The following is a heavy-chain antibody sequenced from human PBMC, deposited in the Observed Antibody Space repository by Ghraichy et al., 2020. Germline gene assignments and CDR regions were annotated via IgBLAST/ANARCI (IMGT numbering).Heavy chain of an antibody. CDR3: ARDLIGGVIALAFDY. V-gene: IGHV3-11*04. CDR2: ISSSGSTI. J-gene: IGHJ4*02. CDR1: GFTSSDYY. Sequence: GGSLRLSCAASGFTSSDYYMSWIRQAPGKGLEWVSYISSSGSTIYYADSVKGRFTISRDNAKNSLYLQMNSLRAEDTAVYYCARDLIGGVIALAFDYWGQGTLVTVSS. D-gene: IGHD3-16*02.